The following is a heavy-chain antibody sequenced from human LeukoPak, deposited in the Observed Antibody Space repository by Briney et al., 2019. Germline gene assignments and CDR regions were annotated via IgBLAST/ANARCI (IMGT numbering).Heavy chain of an antibody. D-gene: IGHD3-10*01. CDR2: IYTSGST. CDR1: GGSISSYY. CDR3: ARDVVPLLWFGELSAFDI. J-gene: IGHJ3*02. V-gene: IGHV4-4*07. Sequence: SETLSLTCTVSGGSISSYYWSWIRQPAGKGLEWIGRIYTSGSTNYNPSLKSRVTMSVGTSKNQFSLKLSSVTAADTAVYYCARDVVPLLWFGELSAFDIWGQGTMVTVSS.